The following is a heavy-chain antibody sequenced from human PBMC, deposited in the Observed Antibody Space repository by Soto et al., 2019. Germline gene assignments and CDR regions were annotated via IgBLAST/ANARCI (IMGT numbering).Heavy chain of an antibody. CDR1: GGTFSSYA. CDR3: ANVGSSGPEGWFDP. CDR2: IIPIFGTA. D-gene: IGHD6-19*01. V-gene: IGHV1-69*12. J-gene: IGHJ5*02. Sequence: QVQLVQSGAEVKKPGSSVKVSCKASGGTFSSYAISWVRQAPGQGLEWMGGIIPIFGTANYAQKFQGRVTXXAXEXXSTAYMELSSLRSEDTAVYYCANVGSSGPEGWFDPWGQGTLVTVSS.